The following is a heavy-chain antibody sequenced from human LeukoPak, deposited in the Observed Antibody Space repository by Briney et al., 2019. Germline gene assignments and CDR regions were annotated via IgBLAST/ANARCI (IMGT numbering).Heavy chain of an antibody. V-gene: IGHV4-34*01. J-gene: IGHJ5*02. CDR3: ARARTSVLHWLDP. D-gene: IGHD3-10*02. CDR1: GGSFSGYY. CDR2: INHSGST. Sequence: SETLSLTCAVYGGSFSGYYWSWIRQPPGKGLEWIGEINHSGSTNYNPSLKSRVTISVDTSKNQFSLKLSSVTAADTAVYYCARARTSVLHWLDPWGQGTLVTVSS.